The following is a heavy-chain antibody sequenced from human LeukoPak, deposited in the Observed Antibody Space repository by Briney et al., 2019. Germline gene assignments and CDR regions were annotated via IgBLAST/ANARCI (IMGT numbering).Heavy chain of an antibody. Sequence: GGSLRLSCIASGFTLSSYEMSWVRQAPGKGLEWVANIKKDGSEKYYVDSVKGRFTISRDNAKKSLYLQMNSLRAEDTAVYYCARHLSGVTGYTYGRGIDYWGQGTLVTVSS. CDR2: IKKDGSEK. V-gene: IGHV3-7*01. D-gene: IGHD5-18*01. CDR3: ARHLSGVTGYTYGRGIDY. CDR1: GFTLSSYE. J-gene: IGHJ4*02.